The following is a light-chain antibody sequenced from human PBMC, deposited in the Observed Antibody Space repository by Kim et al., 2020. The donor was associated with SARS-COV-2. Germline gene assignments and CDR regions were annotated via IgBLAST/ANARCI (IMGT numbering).Light chain of an antibody. CDR3: HARDTSGNHL. J-gene: IGLJ2*01. CDR2: AKN. CDR1: SLKTYS. V-gene: IGLV3-19*01. Sequence: VALEQTVRVTCQGDSLKTYSANWYQQRPGQAPMVVIYAKNRRPSGVPDRFSGSGSGNIASLTITGAQAEDEADYYCHARDTSGNHLFGGGTQLTVL.